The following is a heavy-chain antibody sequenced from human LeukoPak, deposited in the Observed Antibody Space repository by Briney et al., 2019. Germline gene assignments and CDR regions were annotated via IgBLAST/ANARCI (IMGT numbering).Heavy chain of an antibody. Sequence: PGRSLRLSCAASGFTFSSYAMHGVRQAPGQGLEWVAVISYDGSNKYYADSVKGRFTISRDNSKNTLYLQMNSLRAEDTAVYYCARDYDILTGPGYYYYYGMDVWGQGTTVTVSS. V-gene: IGHV3-30-3*01. CDR3: ARDYDILTGPGYYYYYGMDV. CDR2: ISYDGSNK. J-gene: IGHJ6*02. D-gene: IGHD3-9*01. CDR1: GFTFSSYA.